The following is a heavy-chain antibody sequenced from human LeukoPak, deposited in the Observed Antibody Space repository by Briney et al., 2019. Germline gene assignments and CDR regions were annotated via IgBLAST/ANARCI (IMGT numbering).Heavy chain of an antibody. CDR1: GYTFTSYA. CDR3: ARDDYYDSSGYYRKFDY. V-gene: IGHV1-2*06. CDR2: INPNSGGT. D-gene: IGHD3-22*01. Sequence: ASVKVSCKASGYTFTSYAMNWVRQAPGQGLEWMGRINPNSGGTNYAQKFQGRVTMTRDTSISTAYMELSRLRSDDTAVYYCARDDYYDSSGYYRKFDYWGQGTLVTVSS. J-gene: IGHJ4*02.